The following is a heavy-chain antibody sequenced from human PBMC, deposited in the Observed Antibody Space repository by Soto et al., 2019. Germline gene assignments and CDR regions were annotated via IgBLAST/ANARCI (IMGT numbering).Heavy chain of an antibody. CDR1: GGSISSYY. J-gene: IGHJ4*02. Sequence: QVQLQESGPGLVKPSETLSLTCTVSGGSISSYYWSWIRQPPGKGLEWIGYIYYSGSTNYNPSLRGRVPIDVDTSNNQCARKLRSVTAADTAVYYCALARGGKGTMRVDYWGPGTLVTVSS. CDR2: IYYSGST. V-gene: IGHV4-59*01. CDR3: ALARGGKGTMRVDY. D-gene: IGHD3-22*01.